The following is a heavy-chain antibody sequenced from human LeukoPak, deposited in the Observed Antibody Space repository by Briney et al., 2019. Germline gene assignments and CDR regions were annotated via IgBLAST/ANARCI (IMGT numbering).Heavy chain of an antibody. CDR2: ISYDGSNK. Sequence: PGGSLRLSCAASGFTFSSYGMHWVRQAPGKGLGWVAVISYDGSNKYYADSVKGRFTISRDNSKNTLYLQMNSLRAEDTAVYYCAKGRSSYYFDYWGQGTLVTVSS. CDR3: AKGRSSYYFDY. J-gene: IGHJ4*02. V-gene: IGHV3-30*18. CDR1: GFTFSSYG. D-gene: IGHD6-6*01.